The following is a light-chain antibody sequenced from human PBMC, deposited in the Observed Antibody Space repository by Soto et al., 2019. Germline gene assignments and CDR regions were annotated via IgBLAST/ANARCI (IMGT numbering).Light chain of an antibody. CDR3: QSYDSSPGGSEV. J-gene: IGLJ1*01. V-gene: IGLV1-40*01. CDR1: SSNIGAGHD. Sequence: QSALAQPPSVSGAPGQRVTISCTWSSSNIGAGHDVHWYQQLPGTAPKLLIYGNGNRPSGVPDRFSGSKSGTSASLAIAGLQADDEADYYCQSYDSSPGGSEVFGTGTKVTVL. CDR2: GNG.